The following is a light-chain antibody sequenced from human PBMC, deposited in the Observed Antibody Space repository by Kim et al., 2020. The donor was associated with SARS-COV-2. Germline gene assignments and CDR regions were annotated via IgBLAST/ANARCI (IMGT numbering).Light chain of an antibody. CDR3: HQYGDSPDT. J-gene: IGKJ2*01. CDR1: QSVGSNY. CDR2: GAS. V-gene: IGKV3-20*01. Sequence: PGEIATLSCRASQSVGSNYLAWYQQKPGQAPRLVMYGASSRATDIPDRFSGSGSGTDFTLTINRLEPEDFAVYYCHQYGDSPDTFGQGTKLE.